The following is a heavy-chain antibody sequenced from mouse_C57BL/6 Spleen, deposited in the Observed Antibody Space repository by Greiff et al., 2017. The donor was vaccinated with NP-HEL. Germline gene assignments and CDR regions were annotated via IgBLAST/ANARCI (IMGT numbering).Heavy chain of an antibody. CDR3: ARSGGYLYYFDY. D-gene: IGHD2-2*01. Sequence: VQLQQPGAELVRPGTSVKLSCKASGYTFTSYWMPWVKQRPGQGLEWIGVIDPSDSYTNYNQKFKGKATLTVDTSSNTAYMQLSSLTSEDSAVYYCARSGGYLYYFDYWGQGTTLTVSS. CDR2: IDPSDSYT. J-gene: IGHJ2*01. V-gene: IGHV1-59*01. CDR1: GYTFTSYW.